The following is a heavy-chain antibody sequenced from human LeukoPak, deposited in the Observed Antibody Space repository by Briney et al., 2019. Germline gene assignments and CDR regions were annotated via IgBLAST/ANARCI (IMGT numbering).Heavy chain of an antibody. D-gene: IGHD2-2*01. CDR1: GFTFSSYA. CDR2: ISGSGGST. V-gene: IGHV3-23*01. J-gene: IGHJ6*02. Sequence: GGSLRLSCAASGFTFSSYAMSWVRQAPGKGLEWVSAISGSGGSTYYADSVKGRFTISRDNAKNTMYLQMNSLRAEDTAVYYCARDRVYCSSTSCAADYGMDVWGQGTTVTVSS. CDR3: ARDRVYCSSTSCAADYGMDV.